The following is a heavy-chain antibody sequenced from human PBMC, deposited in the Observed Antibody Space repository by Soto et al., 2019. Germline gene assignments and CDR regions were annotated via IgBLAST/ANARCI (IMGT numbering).Heavy chain of an antibody. J-gene: IGHJ6*03. CDR1: GFTFDDYA. CDR2: ISWNSGSI. V-gene: IGHV3-9*01. D-gene: IGHD6-19*01. CDR3: AKDFKCGFWQGWSYYFHHLDV. Sequence: EVQLVESGGGLVQPGRSLRLSCAASGFTFDDYAMHWVRQAPGKGLEWVSGISWNSGSIGYADSVKGRFTISRDNAKNSLYLQMDQLGGGGTAFYFCAKDFKCGFWQGWSYYFHHLDVWGKGTTVTVSS.